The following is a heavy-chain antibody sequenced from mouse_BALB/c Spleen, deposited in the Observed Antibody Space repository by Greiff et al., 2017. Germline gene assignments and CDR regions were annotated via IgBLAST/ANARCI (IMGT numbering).Heavy chain of an antibody. Sequence: GQLQQSGAELARPGASVKMSCKASGYTFTSYTMHWVKQRPGQGLEWIGYINPSSGYTNYNQKFKDKATLTADKSSSAAYMQLSSLTSEDSAVYYCARSITTVVATDYAMDYWGQGTSVTVSS. D-gene: IGHD1-1*01. J-gene: IGHJ4*01. V-gene: IGHV1-4*01. CDR3: ARSITTVVATDYAMDY. CDR2: INPSSGYT. CDR1: GYTFTSYT.